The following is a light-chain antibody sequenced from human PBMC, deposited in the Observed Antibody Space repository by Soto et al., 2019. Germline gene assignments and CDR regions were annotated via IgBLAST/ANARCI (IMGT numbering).Light chain of an antibody. J-gene: IGKJ1*01. CDR1: QSVSSN. V-gene: IGKV3-15*01. Sequence: IVMTQSPATLSVYPGERATLSCRASQSVSSNLAWYQQKPGQAPRLLIYGASTRATGIPARFSGSGSGTEFTLTIGSLQSEDFAVYYCQQYNNWPWTFGQGTKVDIK. CDR3: QQYNNWPWT. CDR2: GAS.